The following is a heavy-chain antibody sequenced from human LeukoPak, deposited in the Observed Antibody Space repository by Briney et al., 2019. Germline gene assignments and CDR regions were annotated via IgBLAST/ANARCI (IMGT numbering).Heavy chain of an antibody. Sequence: SVKVSCKASGFTFTSSAVQWVRQARGQRLEWIGWIVVGSGNTNYAQKFQERVTITRDMSTSTAYMEPSSLRSEDTAVYCCAADGTYYDILTGYYLQVPFDGWGQGTLVTVSS. D-gene: IGHD3-9*01. CDR3: AADGTYYDILTGYYLQVPFDG. CDR1: GFTFTSSA. CDR2: IVVGSGNT. V-gene: IGHV1-58*01. J-gene: IGHJ4*02.